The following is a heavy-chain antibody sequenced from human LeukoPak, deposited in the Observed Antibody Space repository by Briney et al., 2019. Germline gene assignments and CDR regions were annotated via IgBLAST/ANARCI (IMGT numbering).Heavy chain of an antibody. CDR2: IYYSGST. V-gene: IGHV4-59*01. J-gene: IGHJ4*02. CDR3: ARSSGYYFFDY. Sequence: PSETLSLTCTVSGGSISSYYWSWIRQPPGKGLEWIGYIYYSGSTNYNPSLKSRVTISVDTSKNQFSLKLSSVTAADTAVYYCARSSGYYFFDYWGQGTLVTASS. CDR1: GGSISSYY. D-gene: IGHD3-22*01.